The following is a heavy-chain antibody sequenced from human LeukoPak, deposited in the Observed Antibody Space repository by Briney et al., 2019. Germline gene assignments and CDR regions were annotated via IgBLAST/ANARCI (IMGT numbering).Heavy chain of an antibody. CDR3: ARGSVVVVPAAQGKHYYYYYGMDV. CDR2: ISSSGSTI. Sequence: GGSLRLSCAASGFTFSSYEMNWVRQAPGKGLEWVSYISSSGSTIYYADSVKGRFTISRDNAKSSLYLQMNSLRAEDTAVYYCARGSVVVVPAAQGKHYYYYYGMDVWGKGTTVTVS. J-gene: IGHJ6*04. CDR1: GFTFSSYE. D-gene: IGHD2-2*01. V-gene: IGHV3-48*03.